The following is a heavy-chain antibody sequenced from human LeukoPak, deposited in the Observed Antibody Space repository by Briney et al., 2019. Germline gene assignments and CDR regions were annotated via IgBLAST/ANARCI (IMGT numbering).Heavy chain of an antibody. CDR2: MNPNGGNT. Sequence: ASVKVSCKASGYTFTSYDINWVRQATGQGLEWMGWMNPNGGNTGYAQKFQGRVTITRNTSISTAYMELSSLRSEDAAVYYCARDMGYTGIDYWGQGTLVTVSS. J-gene: IGHJ4*02. D-gene: IGHD5-18*01. V-gene: IGHV1-8*03. CDR3: ARDMGYTGIDY. CDR1: GYTFTSYD.